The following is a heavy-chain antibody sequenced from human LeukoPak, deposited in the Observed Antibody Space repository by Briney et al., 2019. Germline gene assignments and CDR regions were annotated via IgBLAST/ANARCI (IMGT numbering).Heavy chain of an antibody. Sequence: GGSLRLSCAASGFTVSSNYMSWVRQAPGKGLEWVSVIYSGGSTYYADSVKGRFTISRDNSKNTLYLQMNSLRDEDTAVYYCARENIVVVTAIRDAFDIWGQGTMVTVSS. CDR3: ARENIVVVTAIRDAFDI. CDR1: GFTVSSNY. CDR2: IYSGGST. J-gene: IGHJ3*02. V-gene: IGHV3-66*01. D-gene: IGHD2-21*02.